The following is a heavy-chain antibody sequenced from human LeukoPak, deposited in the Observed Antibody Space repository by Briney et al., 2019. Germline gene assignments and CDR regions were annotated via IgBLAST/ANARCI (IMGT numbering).Heavy chain of an antibody. CDR1: GFTFGSFW. D-gene: IGHD6-13*01. CDR3: VRDVGSGFYHSAAAGTFDY. V-gene: IGHV3-74*01. Sequence: GGSLRLSCAASGFTFGSFWMHWVRQVPGKGLVGVSRISNDGSTTSYADSVKGPFTISRDNTKKSLYLQMNRLRAEDTAVYHCVRDVGSGFYHSAAAGTFDYWGQGSLVAVSS. J-gene: IGHJ4*02. CDR2: ISNDGSTT.